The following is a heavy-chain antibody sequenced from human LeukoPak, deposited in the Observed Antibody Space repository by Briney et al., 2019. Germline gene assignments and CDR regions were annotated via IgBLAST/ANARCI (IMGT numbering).Heavy chain of an antibody. CDR1: GFTFSSYG. D-gene: IGHD1-14*01. J-gene: IGHJ4*02. V-gene: IGHV3-30*18. CDR3: AKDPAGAPEYYFDY. Sequence: GGSLRLSCAASGFTFSSYGMHWVRQAPGKGLEWAAVISYDGSNKYYADSVKGRFTISRDNSKNTLYLQMNSLRAEDTAVYYCAKDPAGAPEYYFDYWGQGTLVTVSS. CDR2: ISYDGSNK.